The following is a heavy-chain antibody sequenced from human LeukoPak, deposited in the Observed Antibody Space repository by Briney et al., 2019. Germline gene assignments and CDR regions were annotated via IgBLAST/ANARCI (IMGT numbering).Heavy chain of an antibody. CDR3: AKDLRIAVAGMAL. V-gene: IGHV3-30-3*01. CDR2: ISYDGSNA. J-gene: IGHJ4*02. Sequence: GGSLRLSCTASGFTFSSYAMHWVRQAPGKGLEWVAVISYDGSNALYADSVKGRFTISRDNSKNTLYLQMNSLRAEDTAVYYCAKDLRIAVAGMALWGQGTLVTVSS. D-gene: IGHD6-19*01. CDR1: GFTFSSYA.